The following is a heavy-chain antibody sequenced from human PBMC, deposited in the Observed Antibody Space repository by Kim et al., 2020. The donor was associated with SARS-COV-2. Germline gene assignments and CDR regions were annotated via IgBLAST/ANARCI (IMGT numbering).Heavy chain of an antibody. Sequence: GESLKISCKGSGYSFTSYWISWVRQMPGKGLEWMGRIDPSDSYTNYSPSFQGHVTISADKSISTAYLQWSSLKASDTAMYYCASSAVYSSSWPTGRTPSNGDYWGQGTLVTVSS. V-gene: IGHV5-10-1*01. CDR2: IDPSDSYT. D-gene: IGHD6-6*01. CDR1: GYSFTSYW. CDR3: ASSAVYSSSWPTGRTPSNGDY. J-gene: IGHJ4*02.